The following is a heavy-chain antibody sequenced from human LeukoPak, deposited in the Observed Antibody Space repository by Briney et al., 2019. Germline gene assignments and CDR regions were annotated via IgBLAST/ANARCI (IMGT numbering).Heavy chain of an antibody. Sequence: GGSLRLSCAASGLTFSSYAMSWVRQAPGKGLEWVSAISGSGGSTYYADSVKGRFTISRDNYKKTLYLQMNSLRAEDTAVYYGAKEGLYGAGSYEWVDWGQGTLVTVSS. CDR2: ISGSGGST. V-gene: IGHV3-23*01. D-gene: IGHD3-10*01. J-gene: IGHJ4*02. CDR1: GLTFSSYA. CDR3: AKEGLYGAGSYEWVD.